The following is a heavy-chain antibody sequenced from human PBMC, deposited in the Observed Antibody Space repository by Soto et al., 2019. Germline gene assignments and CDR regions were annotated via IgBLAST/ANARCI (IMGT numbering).Heavy chain of an antibody. Sequence: ASVKVSCKASGYTFTSYAMHWVRQAPGQRLEWMGWINAGNGNTKYSQKFQGRVTITRDTSASTAYMELSSLRSEDTAVYYCALGGRLVPPKHSESSQHGGEAPLFTSPS. V-gene: IGHV1-3*01. J-gene: IGHJ1*01. CDR1: GYTFTSYA. CDR2: INAGNGNT. CDR3: ALGGRLVPPKHSESSQH. D-gene: IGHD6-19*01.